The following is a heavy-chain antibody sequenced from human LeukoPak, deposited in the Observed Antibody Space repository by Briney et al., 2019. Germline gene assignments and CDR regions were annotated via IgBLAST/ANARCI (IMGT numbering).Heavy chain of an antibody. D-gene: IGHD3-10*01. J-gene: IGHJ6*03. Sequence: ASVKVSCKASGYTFTGYYMHWVRQAPGQGLEWMGWINPNSGGTNYAQKFQGRVTMTRDTSISTAYMELSRLRSDDTAVYYCARDHYYYGSGSYYNVRYYYMDVWGKGTTVTVSS. CDR1: GYTFTGYY. CDR3: ARDHYYYGSGSYYNVRYYYMDV. V-gene: IGHV1-2*02. CDR2: INPNSGGT.